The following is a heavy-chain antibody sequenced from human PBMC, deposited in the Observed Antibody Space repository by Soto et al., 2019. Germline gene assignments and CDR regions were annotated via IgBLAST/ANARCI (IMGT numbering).Heavy chain of an antibody. Sequence: GGSLRLSCAASGFTFSSYGMHWVRQAPGKGLEWVAVIWYDGSNKYYADSVKGRFTISRDNSKNTLYLQMNSLRAEDTAVYYCARDKQQLVLDYWGQGTLVTVSS. CDR3: ARDKQQLVLDY. CDR2: IWYDGSNK. D-gene: IGHD6-13*01. J-gene: IGHJ4*02. V-gene: IGHV3-33*01. CDR1: GFTFSSYG.